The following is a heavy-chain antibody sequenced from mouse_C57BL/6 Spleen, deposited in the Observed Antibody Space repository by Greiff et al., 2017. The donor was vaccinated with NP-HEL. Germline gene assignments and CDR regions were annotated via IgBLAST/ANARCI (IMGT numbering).Heavy chain of an antibody. V-gene: IGHV1-69*01. CDR1: GYTFTSYW. Sequence: QVQLQQPGAELVMPGASVKLSCKASGYTFTSYWMHWVKQRPGQGLEWIGEIDPSDSYTNYNQKFKGKSTLTVDKSSSTAYMQLSSLTSEDSAVYYCARCLYDYYFDYWGQGTTLTVAS. CDR3: ARCLYDYYFDY. J-gene: IGHJ2*01. CDR2: IDPSDSYT. D-gene: IGHD2-3*01.